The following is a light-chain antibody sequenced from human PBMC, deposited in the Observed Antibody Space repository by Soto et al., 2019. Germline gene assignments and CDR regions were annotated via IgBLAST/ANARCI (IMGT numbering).Light chain of an antibody. CDR1: QTIXXXX. V-gene: IGKV3-20*01. CDR2: GAS. CDR3: QHYDSSSGHT. Sequence: EIVLTQSPGTLSLSPGERATLSCRASQTIXXXXXTWYQQKPGPAPRLLIYGASTRAAGIPDRFSGSGSGTDFXXXXXXXXXXXFAVYYCQHYDSSSGHTFGQGTKLQIK. J-gene: IGKJ2*01.